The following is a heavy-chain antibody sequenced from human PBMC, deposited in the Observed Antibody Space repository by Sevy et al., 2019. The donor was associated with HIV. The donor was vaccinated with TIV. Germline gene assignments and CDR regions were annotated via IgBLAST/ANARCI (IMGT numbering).Heavy chain of an antibody. D-gene: IGHD5-18*01. V-gene: IGHV4-59*01. CDR3: ARGQYSYGYWREFDY. Sequence: SETLSLTYPVSGGSISSFYWSWIRQPPGKGLEWIGYIYYSGNTNYSPSLKSRFTISLETSNNQFSLNLSSVTAADTAVYYCARGQYSYGYWREFDYWGQGTLVTVSS. CDR1: GGSISSFY. J-gene: IGHJ4*02. CDR2: IYYSGNT.